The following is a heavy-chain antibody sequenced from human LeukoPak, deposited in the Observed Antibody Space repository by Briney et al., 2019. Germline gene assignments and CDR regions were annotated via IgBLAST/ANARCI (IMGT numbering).Heavy chain of an antibody. CDR1: GFTFSSYE. V-gene: IGHV3-48*03. CDR2: ISSSGTSM. Sequence: PGGSLRLSCAASGFTFSSYEMNWVRQAPGKGLEWVSYISSSGTSMYYADSVKGRFTISRDNAKNSLYLQMNSLRAEDMAVYYCARAPTAPWGQGTLVTVSS. J-gene: IGHJ5*02. CDR3: ARAPTAP.